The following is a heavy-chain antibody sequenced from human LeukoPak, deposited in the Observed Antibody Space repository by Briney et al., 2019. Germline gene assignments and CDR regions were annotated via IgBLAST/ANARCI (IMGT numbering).Heavy chain of an antibody. CDR1: GGTFSSYA. Sequence: SVKVSCKASGGTFSSYAISWERQAPGQGLEWMGTIIPIVGIANYAQKFQGRVTITADKFTSTAYMELSSLRSEDTAVYYCARDEEMATIYFDYWGQGTLVTVSS. CDR3: ARDEEMATIYFDY. CDR2: IIPIVGIA. J-gene: IGHJ4*02. V-gene: IGHV1-69*04. D-gene: IGHD5-24*01.